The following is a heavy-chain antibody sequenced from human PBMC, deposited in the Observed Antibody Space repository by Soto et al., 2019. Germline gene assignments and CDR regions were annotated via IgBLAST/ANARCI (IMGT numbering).Heavy chain of an antibody. D-gene: IGHD6-19*01. Sequence: QDRLVQSGVEGKKPGASVRVSCKASGYSFTNYGITWGREAPGQGGEWMGWISAYNGNTNYAQKLQGRVTLTTDASTRTAYLELRRLRSDDTAVYYCARDRGVTSPMAGNPHYNYAMHVSGKGTTLTVSP. CDR1: GYSFTNYG. V-gene: IGHV1-18*01. CDR2: ISAYNGNT. CDR3: ARDRGVTSPMAGNPHYNYAMHV. J-gene: IGHJ6*04.